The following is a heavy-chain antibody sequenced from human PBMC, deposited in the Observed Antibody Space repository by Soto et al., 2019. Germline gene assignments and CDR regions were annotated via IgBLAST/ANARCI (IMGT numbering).Heavy chain of an antibody. CDR3: ARDWGYCSGGSCYSELYYYYGMDV. CDR2: ISYDGSNK. V-gene: IGHV3-30-3*01. J-gene: IGHJ6*02. CDR1: GFTFSSYA. D-gene: IGHD2-15*01. Sequence: QVQLVESGGGVVQPGRSLRLCWAASGFTFSSYAMHWVRQAPGKGLEWVAVISYDGSNKYYADSVKGRFTISRDNSKNTLYLQMNSLRAEDTAVYYCARDWGYCSGGSCYSELYYYYGMDVWGQGTTVTVSS.